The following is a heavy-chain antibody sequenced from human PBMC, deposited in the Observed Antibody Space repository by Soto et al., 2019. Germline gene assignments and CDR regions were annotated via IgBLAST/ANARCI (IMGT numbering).Heavy chain of an antibody. CDR3: ARPSTMVRGVRRDGMDV. V-gene: IGHV3-33*01. D-gene: IGHD3-10*01. Sequence: QVQLVESGGGVVQPGRSLRLSCAASGFTFSSYGMHWVRQAPGKGLEWVAVIWYDGSNKYYADSVKGRFTISRDNSKNTLYLQMNSLRAEDTAVYYCARPSTMVRGVRRDGMDVWGQGTTVTVSS. CDR2: IWYDGSNK. CDR1: GFTFSSYG. J-gene: IGHJ6*02.